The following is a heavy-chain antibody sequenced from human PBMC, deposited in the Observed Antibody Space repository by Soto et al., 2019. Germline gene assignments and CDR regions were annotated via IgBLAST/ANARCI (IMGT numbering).Heavy chain of an antibody. CDR2: IYYSGST. J-gene: IGHJ3*02. CDR3: ARLVGDIVVVVARFDAFDI. D-gene: IGHD2-15*01. CDR1: GGSISSSSYY. Sequence: QLQLQESGPGLVKPSETLSLTCTVSGGSISSSSYYWGWIRQPPGEGLEWIGSIYYSGSTYYNPSLKSRVTISVDTSKNQFSLKLSSVTAADTAVYYCARLVGDIVVVVARFDAFDIWGQGTMVTVSS. V-gene: IGHV4-39*01.